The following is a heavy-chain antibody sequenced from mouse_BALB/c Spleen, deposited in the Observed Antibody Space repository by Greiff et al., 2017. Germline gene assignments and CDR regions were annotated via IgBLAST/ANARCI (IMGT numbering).Heavy chain of an antibody. D-gene: IGHD3-1*01. Sequence: EVMLVESGGGLVKPGGSLKLSCAASGFTFSSYAMSWVRQTPEKRLEWVASISSGGSTYYPDSVKGRFTISRDNARNILYLQMSSLRSEDTAMYYCARVEASGYWRYFDVWGAGTTVTVSS. J-gene: IGHJ1*01. CDR3: ARVEASGYWRYFDV. CDR1: GFTFSSYA. V-gene: IGHV5-6-5*01. CDR2: ISSGGST.